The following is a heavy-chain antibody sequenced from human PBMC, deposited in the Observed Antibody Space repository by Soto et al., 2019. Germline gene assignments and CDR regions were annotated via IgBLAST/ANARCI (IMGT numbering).Heavy chain of an antibody. CDR3: ATDCTATTGCVNGFDP. J-gene: IGHJ5*02. CDR1: GYTFTSYG. Sequence: ASVKVSCQASGYTFTSYGISWVRQAPGQGLEWMGWISAYNGNTNYAQKLQGRVTMTTDTSTSTAYMELRSLRSDDTAVYYCATDCTATTGCVNGFDPWGQGTLVTVSS. CDR2: ISAYNGNT. V-gene: IGHV1-18*01. D-gene: IGHD4-4*01.